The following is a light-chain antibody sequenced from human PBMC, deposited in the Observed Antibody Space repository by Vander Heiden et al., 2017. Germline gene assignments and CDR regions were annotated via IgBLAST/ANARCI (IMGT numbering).Light chain of an antibody. CDR3: QQYDSNSWT. Sequence: TINCKSSQSVLYSSNNKNYLAWYQQKPGQPPKLLIYWASTRESGVPDRFSGSGSGTDFTLTISSLQAEDVAVYYCQQYDSNSWTFGQGTKVEIK. J-gene: IGKJ1*01. V-gene: IGKV4-1*01. CDR1: QSVLYSSNNKNY. CDR2: WAS.